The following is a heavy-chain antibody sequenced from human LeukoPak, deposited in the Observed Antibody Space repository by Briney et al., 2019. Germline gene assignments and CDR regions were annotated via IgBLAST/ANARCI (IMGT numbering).Heavy chain of an antibody. CDR1: GGSFEHYF. D-gene: IGHD2/OR15-2a*01. V-gene: IGHV4-39*07. J-gene: IGHJ3*02. Sequence: PSETLSLTCTVSGGSFEHYFWSWIRQPPGKGLEWIGSIYYSGSTYYNPSLKSRVTISVDTSKNQFSLKLSSVTAADTAMYYCASEVSSMDHDAFDIWGQGTMVTVSS. CDR3: ASEVSSMDHDAFDI. CDR2: IYYSGST.